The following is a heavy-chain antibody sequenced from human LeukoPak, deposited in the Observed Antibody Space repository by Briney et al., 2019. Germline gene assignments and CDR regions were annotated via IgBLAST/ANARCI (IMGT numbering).Heavy chain of an antibody. CDR3: ARVDYSNYLFDY. CDR1: GGSISSSSYY. D-gene: IGHD4-11*01. Sequence: SETLSLTCTVSGGSISSSSYYWSWIRQPPGKGLEWVGYIYHIGSSYYNPSLKSRVTISVDRSKNQFSLRLNSVTAADTAVYYCARVDYSNYLFDYWGQGTLVTVSS. J-gene: IGHJ4*02. CDR2: IYHIGSS. V-gene: IGHV4-30-2*01.